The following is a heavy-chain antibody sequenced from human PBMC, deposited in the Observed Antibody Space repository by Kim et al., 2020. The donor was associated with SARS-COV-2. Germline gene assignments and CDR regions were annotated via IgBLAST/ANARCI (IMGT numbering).Heavy chain of an antibody. J-gene: IGHJ6*02. CDR1: GFTFSSYG. V-gene: IGHV3-33*05. D-gene: IGHD3-22*01. CDR3: ARDSYYDSSGYYQLLDYYYYGMDV. Sequence: GGSLRLSCAASGFTFSSYGMHWVRQAPGKGLEWVAVISYDGSNKYYADSVKGRFTISRDNSKNTLYLQMNSLRAEDTAVYYCARDSYYDSSGYYQLLDYYYYGMDVWGQGTTVTVSS. CDR2: ISYDGSNK.